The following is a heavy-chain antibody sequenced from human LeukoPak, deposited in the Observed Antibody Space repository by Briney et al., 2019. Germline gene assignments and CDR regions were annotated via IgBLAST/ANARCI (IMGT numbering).Heavy chain of an antibody. D-gene: IGHD3-16*01. CDR1: GGSISSSNW. J-gene: IGHJ4*02. V-gene: IGHV4-4*02. Sequence: SETLSLTCAVSGGSISSSNWWSWVRQPPGQGLEWIGEIYHSGSTNYNPSLKSRVTISVDKSKNQFSLKLSSVTAADTAVYYWARDRGGGEYSFDYGARGPLVTVSS. CDR2: IYHSGST. CDR3: ARDRGGGEYSFDY.